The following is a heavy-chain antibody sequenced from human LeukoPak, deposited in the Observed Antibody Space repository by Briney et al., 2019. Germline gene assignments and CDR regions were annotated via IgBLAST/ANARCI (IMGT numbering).Heavy chain of an antibody. Sequence: GGSLRLSCAASGFPFSHSWMSWVRQAPGKGLEGLGLIKSNSDGGTSDYAAPVKGRFSFSRDDSKNTLYLHMDSLKTDDTGVYYCTTNLYSSSVGYWGQGTRVTVTS. J-gene: IGHJ4*02. V-gene: IGHV3-15*01. D-gene: IGHD6-13*01. CDR3: TTNLYSSSVGY. CDR1: GFPFSHSW. CDR2: IKSNSDGGTS.